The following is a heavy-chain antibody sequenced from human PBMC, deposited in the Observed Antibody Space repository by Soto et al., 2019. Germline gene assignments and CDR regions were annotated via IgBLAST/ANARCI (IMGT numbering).Heavy chain of an antibody. J-gene: IGHJ4*02. D-gene: IGHD4-17*01. V-gene: IGHV3-33*01. CDR3: ARVDYGDYEVFYY. Sequence: YADSVKGRFTISRDNSKNTLYLQMNSLRAEDTAVYYCARVDYGDYEVFYYWGQGTLVTVSS.